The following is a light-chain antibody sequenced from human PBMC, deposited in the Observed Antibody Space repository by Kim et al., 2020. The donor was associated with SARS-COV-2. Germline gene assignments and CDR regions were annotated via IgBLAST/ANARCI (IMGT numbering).Light chain of an antibody. CDR3: QQYYNYPWT. CDR1: QAISSY. Sequence: ASTGDRVTITCRASQAISSYLAWYQQKPGQAPKLLIYAASTLQSGVPSRFSGSGSGTDFTLTISCLQSEDFATYYCQQYYNYPWTFGQGTKVDIK. V-gene: IGKV1-8*01. CDR2: AAS. J-gene: IGKJ1*01.